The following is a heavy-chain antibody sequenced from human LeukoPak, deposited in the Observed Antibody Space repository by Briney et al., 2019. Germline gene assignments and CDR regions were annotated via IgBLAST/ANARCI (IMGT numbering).Heavy chain of an antibody. V-gene: IGHV1-24*01. CDR2: FDPEDGET. J-gene: IGHJ4*02. Sequence: ASVKVSCKVSGYTLTELSMHWVRQAPGKGLEWMGGFDPEDGETIYAQKFQGRVTITEDTSTDTAYMELSSLRSEDTAVYYCATGVRAYSSSWTDYWGQGTLVTVSS. CDR3: ATGVRAYSSSWTDY. D-gene: IGHD6-13*01. CDR1: GYTLTELS.